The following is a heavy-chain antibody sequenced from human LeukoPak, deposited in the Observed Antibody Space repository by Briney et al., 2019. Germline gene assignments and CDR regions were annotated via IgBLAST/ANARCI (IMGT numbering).Heavy chain of an antibody. D-gene: IGHD6-6*01. J-gene: IGHJ5*02. V-gene: IGHV1-18*01. CDR3: ARDYEIAVRYDCFDP. CDR1: GHTFSNFG. CDR2: ISGYNGET. Sequence: ASVKVSCKAAGHTFSNFGISWVRQAPGQGLEWMGWISGYNGETNYAQKFQGRVTMTTDTSANTAYMEVRSLRSDDTAVYYCARDYEIAVRYDCFDPWGQGTLVIVSS.